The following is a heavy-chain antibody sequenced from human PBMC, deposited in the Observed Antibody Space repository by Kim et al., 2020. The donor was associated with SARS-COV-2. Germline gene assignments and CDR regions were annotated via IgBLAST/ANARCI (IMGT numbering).Heavy chain of an antibody. J-gene: IGHJ5*02. CDR3: ARVITMVRGVIFGWFDP. D-gene: IGHD3-10*01. Sequence: ASVKVSCKASGYTFTSYGISWVRQAPGQGLEWMGWISAYNGNTNYAQKLQGRVTMTTDTSTSTAYMELRSLRSDDTAMYYCARVITMVRGVIFGWFDPWGQGTLVTVSS. CDR2: ISAYNGNT. CDR1: GYTFTSYG. V-gene: IGHV1-18*01.